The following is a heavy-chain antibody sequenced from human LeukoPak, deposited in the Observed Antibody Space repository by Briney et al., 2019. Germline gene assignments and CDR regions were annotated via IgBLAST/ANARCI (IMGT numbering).Heavy chain of an antibody. D-gene: IGHD3-9*01. V-gene: IGHV4-34*01. CDR1: GFTFSSYW. J-gene: IGHJ4*02. CDR3: ARGGFEGLRYFDSFS. CDR2: INHSGST. Sequence: PGGSLRLSCAASGFTFSSYWMSWIRQPPGKGLEWIGEINHSGSTNYSPSLKSRVTISIDTYKKQFSLKVLSVTAADTAVYYCARGGFEGLRYFDSFSWGQGTLVTVSS.